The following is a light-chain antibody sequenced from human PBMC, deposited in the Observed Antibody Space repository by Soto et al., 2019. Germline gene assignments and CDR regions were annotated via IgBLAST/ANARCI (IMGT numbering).Light chain of an antibody. CDR3: QQSYTTPFT. Sequence: DIQMTQSPSSLSASVGDRVTITCRASQGISTYLNWYQHKPGKAPSLLIYAASSLQSGVPSRFSGSGSGTDFTLTISSLRPEDFATYYCQQSYTTPFTFGPGTKVDIK. V-gene: IGKV1-39*01. J-gene: IGKJ3*01. CDR1: QGISTY. CDR2: AAS.